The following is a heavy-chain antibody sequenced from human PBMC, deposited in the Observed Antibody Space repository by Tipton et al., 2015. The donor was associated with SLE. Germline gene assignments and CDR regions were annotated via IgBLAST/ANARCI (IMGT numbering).Heavy chain of an antibody. CDR3: ARVQYSSSSYFFDY. J-gene: IGHJ4*02. D-gene: IGHD6-13*01. Sequence: SLRLSCAASGFTFNDQRMTWVRQAPGKGLEWVSSISSGSLSMYYGDSVKGRFTISRDNAKNSLYLQMNSLREDDTAVYYCARVQYSSSSYFFDYWGQGTLVTVSS. CDR2: ISSGSLSM. CDR1: GFTFNDQR. V-gene: IGHV3-21*03.